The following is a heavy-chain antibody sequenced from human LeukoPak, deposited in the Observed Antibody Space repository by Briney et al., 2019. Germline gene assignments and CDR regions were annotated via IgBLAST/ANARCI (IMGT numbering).Heavy chain of an antibody. D-gene: IGHD3-10*01. J-gene: IGHJ5*02. V-gene: IGHV3-30*18. CDR2: ISYDGSNK. CDR1: GFTFSSYG. CDR3: AKDAVWFGELLGEGWFDP. Sequence: GGSLRLSCAASGFTFSSYGMHWVRQAPGKGLEWVAVISYDGSNKYYADSVKGRFTISRDNSKNTLYLQMNSLRAEDTAVYYCAKDAVWFGELLGEGWFDPWGQGTLVTVPS.